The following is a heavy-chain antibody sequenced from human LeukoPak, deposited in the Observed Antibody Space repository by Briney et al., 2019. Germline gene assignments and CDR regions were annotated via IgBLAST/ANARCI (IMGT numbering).Heavy chain of an antibody. CDR2: INHSNNT. J-gene: IGHJ4*02. CDR1: GGTFSGYY. CDR3: ARARETESIDY. D-gene: IGHD5/OR15-5a*01. V-gene: IGHV4-34*01. Sequence: SETLSLTCAVYGGTFSGYYWTWIRQPPGKGLEWIADINHSNNTNTSPSLKSQVTVSVDTSKNQFSLKLTSVTAADTAVYYCARARETESIDYWSQGTLVTVTS.